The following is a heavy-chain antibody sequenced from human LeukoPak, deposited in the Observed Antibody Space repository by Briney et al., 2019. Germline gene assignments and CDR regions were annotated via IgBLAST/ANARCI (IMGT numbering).Heavy chain of an antibody. CDR2: ISWNSGSI. CDR3: AKDYRTFALLAS. J-gene: IGHJ5*02. D-gene: IGHD4-11*01. Sequence: GGSLRLSCAASGFTFDDYAMRWVRQAPGKGLEWVSGISWNSGSIGYADSVKGRFTISRDNAKTPLYLQMNSLRAQHTAVYYCAKDYRTFALLASCGQGTLVTVSS. V-gene: IGHV3-9*01. CDR1: GFTFDDYA.